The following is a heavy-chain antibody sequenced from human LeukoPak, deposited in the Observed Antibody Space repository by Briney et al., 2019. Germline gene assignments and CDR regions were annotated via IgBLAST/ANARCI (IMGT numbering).Heavy chain of an antibody. CDR3: ARLFQAAVTAQTLYYFDY. D-gene: IGHD5-18*01. CDR1: GYSFTSYW. Sequence: GESLKFSCKGSGYSFTSYWIGWVRQMPGKGLEWMGIIYPGDSDTRYSPSFQGQVTISADKSISTAYLQWSSLKASDTAMYYCARLFQAAVTAQTLYYFDYWGQGTLVTASS. J-gene: IGHJ4*02. CDR2: IYPGDSDT. V-gene: IGHV5-51*01.